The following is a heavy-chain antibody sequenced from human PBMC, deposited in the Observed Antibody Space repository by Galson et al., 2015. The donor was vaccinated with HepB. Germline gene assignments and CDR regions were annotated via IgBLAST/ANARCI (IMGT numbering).Heavy chain of an antibody. D-gene: IGHD3-9*01. J-gene: IGHJ4*02. CDR1: GFTFSSYG. CDR2: ISYDGSNK. V-gene: IGHV3-30*18. CDR3: AKDSRYFDWLSGDHDYYFDH. Sequence: SLRLSCAASGFTFSSYGMHWVRQAPGKGLEWVAVISYDGSNKYYADSVKGRFTISRDNSKNTLYLQMNSLRAEDTAVYYCAKDSRYFDWLSGDHDYYFDHWGQGTLVTVSS.